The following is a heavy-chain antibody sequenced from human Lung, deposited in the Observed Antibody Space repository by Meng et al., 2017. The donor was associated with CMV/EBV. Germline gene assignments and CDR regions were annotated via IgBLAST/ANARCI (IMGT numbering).Heavy chain of an antibody. Sequence: TLSLXCPVAGGSVRTSSSYWSWILQPSGKGLEWIGFIYNSGSTHDNPSPKRRVTISVDTSKNQFCLKLTSVTVADRAVYYCERGFYDFWSGFGAVDYLGQGXLVTVSS. CDR2: IYNSGST. CDR1: GGSVRTSSSY. CDR3: ERGFYDFWSGFGAVDY. J-gene: IGHJ4*01. D-gene: IGHD3-3*01. V-gene: IGHV4-61*01.